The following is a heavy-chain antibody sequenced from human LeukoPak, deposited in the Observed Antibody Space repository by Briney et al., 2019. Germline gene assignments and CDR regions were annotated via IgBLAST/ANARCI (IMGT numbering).Heavy chain of an antibody. CDR1: GGSINNYY. CDR3: ARVWSVGTSPYYFEY. CDR2: IYTRGST. J-gene: IGHJ4*02. V-gene: IGHV4-4*07. D-gene: IGHD4-23*01. Sequence: PSETLSLTCTVSGGSINNYYWSWIRQPAGKGLEWIGRIYTRGSTNYNPSLKSRVTMSVDTSKNQFSLKLSSVTAADTAVYYCARVWSVGTSPYYFEYWGQGTLATVSS.